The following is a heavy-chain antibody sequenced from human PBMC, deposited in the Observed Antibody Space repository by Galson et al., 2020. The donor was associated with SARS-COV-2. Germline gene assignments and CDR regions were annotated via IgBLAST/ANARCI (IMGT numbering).Heavy chain of an antibody. J-gene: IGHJ4*02. V-gene: IGHV4-30-4*08. Sequence: SETLSLTCTVSGDSINSGNNYWGWIRQPPGKGLEWVGHIYYSVSTYYNPSIKSRVAISLDTSKSQFSLRLTSVTAADTAVYYCARFPFLVMAFDSLGQGIPVTVSS. D-gene: IGHD3-9*01. CDR2: IYYSVST. CDR1: GDSINSGNNY. CDR3: ARFPFLVMAFDS.